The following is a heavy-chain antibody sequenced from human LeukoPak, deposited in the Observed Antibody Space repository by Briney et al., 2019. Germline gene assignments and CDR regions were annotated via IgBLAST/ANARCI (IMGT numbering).Heavy chain of an antibody. CDR1: GYTFTGYY. CDR3: ARRSSDDAFDI. V-gene: IGHV1-18*04. Sequence: ASVKVSCKASGYTFTGYYMHWVRQAPGQGFEWLGWISGANGDTYYTRRFQGRFTITPDTSTNTAYMELRSLRSDDTALYYCARRSSDDAFDIWGQGTLVTVSS. J-gene: IGHJ3*02. CDR2: ISGANGDT.